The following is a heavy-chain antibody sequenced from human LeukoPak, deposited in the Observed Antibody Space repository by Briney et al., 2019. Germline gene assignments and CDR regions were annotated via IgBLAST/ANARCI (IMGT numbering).Heavy chain of an antibody. V-gene: IGHV1-8*03. CDR3: ARLRAKDYYYYYMDV. Sequence: ASVKVSCKASGYTFTSYDINWVRQATGHGLEWMGWMNPNSGNTGYAQKFQGRVTITRNTSISTAYMELSSLRSEDTAVYYCARLRAKDYYYYYMDVWGKGTTVTVSS. CDR2: MNPNSGNT. J-gene: IGHJ6*03. CDR1: GYTFTSYD.